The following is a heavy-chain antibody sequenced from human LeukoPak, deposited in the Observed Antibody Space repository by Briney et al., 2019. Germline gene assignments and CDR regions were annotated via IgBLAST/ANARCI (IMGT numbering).Heavy chain of an antibody. D-gene: IGHD3-22*01. J-gene: IGHJ3*02. V-gene: IGHV3-7*01. CDR3: AREGYDSSGYPYDAFDI. CDR2: IKQDGSEK. CDR1: GFTFGTSG. Sequence: GGTLRLSCAASGFTFGTSGMSWVRQAPGKGLEWVANIKQDGSEKYYVDSVKGRFTISRDNAKNSLYLQMNSLRAEDTAVYYCAREGYDSSGYPYDAFDIWGQGTMVTVSS.